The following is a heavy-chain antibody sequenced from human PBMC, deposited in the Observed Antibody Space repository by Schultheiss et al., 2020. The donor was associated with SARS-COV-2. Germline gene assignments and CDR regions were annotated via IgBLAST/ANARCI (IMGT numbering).Heavy chain of an antibody. J-gene: IGHJ5*02. CDR2: IHHSGST. D-gene: IGHD2-15*01. CDR1: ASSISGYF. V-gene: IGHV4-38-2*02. Sequence: SETLSLTCNVSASSISGYFWAWIRQPPGKGLEWIGSIHHSGSTYYNPSLKSRVTIAVDTSKNQFSLKLSSVTAADTAVYYCARDTRAYCSGGSCNWFDPWGQGTLVTVSS. CDR3: ARDTRAYCSGGSCNWFDP.